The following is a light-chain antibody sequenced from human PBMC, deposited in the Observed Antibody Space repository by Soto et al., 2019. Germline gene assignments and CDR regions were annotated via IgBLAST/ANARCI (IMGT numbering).Light chain of an antibody. V-gene: IGKV1-5*03. J-gene: IGKJ1*01. CDR2: KAS. CDR1: QSISSW. Sequence: DIQMTQSPSTLSASVGDRVTITCRASQSISSWSAWYQQKPGKAPKLLIYKASSLESGVPSRFSGCGSGTEFTLTIISLQPDDFATYYCQQYNSYSPLWTFGQGTKVDIK. CDR3: QQYNSYSPLWT.